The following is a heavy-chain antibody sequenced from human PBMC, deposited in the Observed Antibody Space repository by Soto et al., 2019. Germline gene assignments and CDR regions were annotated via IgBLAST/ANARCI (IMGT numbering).Heavy chain of an antibody. V-gene: IGHV4-31*03. CDR3: VRGVLS. D-gene: IGHD3-10*01. J-gene: IGHJ1*01. Sequence: SETLSLTCNVSGGSISSGGYYWTWIRQHPGKGLEWIGNIHHSGSTFHNPSLKSRVSISVDTSKNQFSLKLSSVTAADTAVYFCVRGVLSWGQGTLVTV. CDR1: GGSISSGGYY. CDR2: IHHSGST.